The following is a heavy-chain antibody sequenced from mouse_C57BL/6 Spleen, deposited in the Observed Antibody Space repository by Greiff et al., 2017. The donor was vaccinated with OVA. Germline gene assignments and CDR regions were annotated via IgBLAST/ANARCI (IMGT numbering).Heavy chain of an antibody. CDR2: IWSDGST. J-gene: IGHJ1*03. CDR1: GFSLTSYG. D-gene: IGHD4-1*01. Sequence: QVQLKESGPGLVAPSQSLSITCTVSGFSLTSYGVHWVRQPPGKGLEWLVVIWSDGSTTYNSALNSSLSISKDNSKSQVFLKMNSLQTDDTAMYDCARHKLGPNWYFDVWGTGTTVTVSS. CDR3: ARHKLGPNWYFDV. V-gene: IGHV2-6-1*01.